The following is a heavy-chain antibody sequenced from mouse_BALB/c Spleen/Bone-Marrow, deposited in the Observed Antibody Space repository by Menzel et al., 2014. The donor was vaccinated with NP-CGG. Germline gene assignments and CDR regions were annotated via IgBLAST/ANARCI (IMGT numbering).Heavy chain of an antibody. J-gene: IGHJ3*01. CDR1: GFTFSSYA. Sequence: DVQLVESGGGLVKPGGSLKLSCAASGFTFSSYAMSWVRQTPEKRQEWVASISSGGSTYYPDSVKGRFTISRGNARNILYLQMSILRSEDTAMYYCAREGDGYDPAWFAYWGQGTLVTVSA. CDR3: AREGDGYDPAWFAY. V-gene: IGHV5-6-5*01. D-gene: IGHD2-2*01. CDR2: ISSGGST.